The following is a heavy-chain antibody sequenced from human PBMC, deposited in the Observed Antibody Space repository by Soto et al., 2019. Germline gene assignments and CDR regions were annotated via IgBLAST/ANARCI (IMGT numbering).Heavy chain of an antibody. CDR3: ARDRSAAAQQGPVPYFDY. J-gene: IGHJ4*02. Sequence: ASVKVSCKASGYTFTSYYMHWVRQAPGQGLEWMGIINPSGGSTSYAQKFQGRVTMTRDTSTSTVYMELSSLRSEDTAVYYCARDRSAAAQQGPVPYFDYWGQGTLVTVSS. D-gene: IGHD6-19*01. V-gene: IGHV1-46*01. CDR2: INPSGGST. CDR1: GYTFTSYY.